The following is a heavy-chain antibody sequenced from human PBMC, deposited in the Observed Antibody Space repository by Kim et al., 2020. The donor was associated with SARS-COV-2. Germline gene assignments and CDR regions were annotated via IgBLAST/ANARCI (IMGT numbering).Heavy chain of an antibody. Sequence: GESLKISCKGSGYSFTSYWISWVRQMPGKGLEWMGRIDPSDSYTNYSPSFQGHVTISADKSISTAYLQWSSLKASDTAMYYCASSPFGDYYDSSGYVEYWGQGTLVTVSS. CDR3: ASSPFGDYYDSSGYVEY. CDR2: IDPSDSYT. J-gene: IGHJ4*02. V-gene: IGHV5-10-1*01. D-gene: IGHD3-22*01. CDR1: GYSFTSYW.